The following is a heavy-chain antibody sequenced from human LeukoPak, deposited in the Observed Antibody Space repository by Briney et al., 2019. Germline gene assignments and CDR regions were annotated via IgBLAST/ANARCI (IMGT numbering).Heavy chain of an antibody. CDR1: GFTFSSYS. Sequence: GGSLRLSCAASGFTFSSYSMNWVRQAPGKGLEWVSSISSSSSYIYYADSVKGRFTISRDNAKNPLYLQMNSLRAEDTAVYYCAGGSSQYYYYMDVWGKGTTVTVSS. V-gene: IGHV3-21*01. CDR2: ISSSSSYI. J-gene: IGHJ6*03. D-gene: IGHD6-6*01. CDR3: AGGSSQYYYYMDV.